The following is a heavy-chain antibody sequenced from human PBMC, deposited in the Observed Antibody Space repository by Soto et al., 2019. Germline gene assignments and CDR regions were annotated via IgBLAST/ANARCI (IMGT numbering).Heavy chain of an antibody. Sequence: QVQLVQSGAEVKKPGSSVKVSCKASGGTFSSYTISWVRQAPGQGLEWMGRIIPILGIANYAQKFQGRVTITADKSTSTAYMERSSLRSEDTAVYYCAMGRHDSSGLIEYFQHWGQGTLVTVSS. CDR1: GGTFSSYT. CDR3: AMGRHDSSGLIEYFQH. J-gene: IGHJ1*01. V-gene: IGHV1-69*02. CDR2: IIPILGIA. D-gene: IGHD3-22*01.